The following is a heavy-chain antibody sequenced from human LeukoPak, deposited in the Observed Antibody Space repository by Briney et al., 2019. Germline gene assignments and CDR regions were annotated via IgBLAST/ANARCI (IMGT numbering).Heavy chain of an antibody. J-gene: IGHJ5*02. CDR1: GYAFTSYA. CDR2: INTNTGNP. V-gene: IGHV7-4-1*02. D-gene: IGHD3-22*01. CDR3: AREVVVRTANWFDP. Sequence: GASVKVSCKASGYAFTSYAMNWVRQAPGQGLEWMGWINTNTGNPTYAQGFTGRFVFSLDTSVSTAYLQISSLKAEDTAVYYCAREVVVRTANWFDPWGQGTLVTVSS.